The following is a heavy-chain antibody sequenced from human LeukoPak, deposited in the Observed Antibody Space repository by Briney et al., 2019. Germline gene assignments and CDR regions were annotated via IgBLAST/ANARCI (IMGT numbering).Heavy chain of an antibody. V-gene: IGHV3-48*03. CDR1: GFTFSSYE. Sequence: PGGSLRLSCAASGFTFSSYEVNWVRQAPGKGLEWVSYISSSGSTIYYADSVKGRFTISRDNAKNSLYLQMNSLRAEDTAVYYCARVDYGDYYADYWGQGTLVTVSS. CDR3: ARVDYGDYYADY. CDR2: ISSSGSTI. J-gene: IGHJ4*02. D-gene: IGHD4-17*01.